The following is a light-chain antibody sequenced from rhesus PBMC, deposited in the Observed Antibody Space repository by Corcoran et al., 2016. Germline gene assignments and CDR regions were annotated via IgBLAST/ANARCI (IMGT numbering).Light chain of an antibody. CDR1: QDLSSW. J-gene: IGKJ2*01. CDR3: RHYTGNPPYI. Sequence: IQMTQSPSSLSASVGDKVTITCRTSQDLSSWRAWYQQRPGRAPYLLIYKAARLQSGVPSRFSGSGSGPDFTLTIRSLPPEDFATYYCRHYTGNPPYIFGHGTKVEIK. CDR2: KAA. V-gene: IGKV1-21*01.